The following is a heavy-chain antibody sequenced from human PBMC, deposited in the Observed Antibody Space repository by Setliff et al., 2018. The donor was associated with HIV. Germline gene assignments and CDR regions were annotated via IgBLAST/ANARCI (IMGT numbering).Heavy chain of an antibody. V-gene: IGHV4-4*09. Sequence: SETLSLTCTVSGGSISTYYWSWIRQPPGKGLEWIGYIYTSGTTNYNPSLKSRVTISVDTSKKQVSLKLSSVIAADTAVYYCARHANYDFWSGYWGYYFDYWGQGTLVTVSS. D-gene: IGHD3-3*01. CDR1: GGSISTYY. CDR2: IYTSGTT. CDR3: ARHANYDFWSGYWGYYFDY. J-gene: IGHJ4*02.